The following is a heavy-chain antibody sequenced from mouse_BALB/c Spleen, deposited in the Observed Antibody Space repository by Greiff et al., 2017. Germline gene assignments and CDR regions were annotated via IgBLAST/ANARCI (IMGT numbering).Heavy chain of an antibody. CDR1: GFSLTGYG. Sequence: VKLMESGPGLVAPSPSLSITCTVSGFSLTGYGVNWVRQPPGKGLEWLGMIWGDGSTDYNSALKSRLSISKDNSKSQVFLKMNSLQTDDTARYYCAREDYDGHFDYWGQGTTLTVSS. CDR2: IWGDGST. D-gene: IGHD2-4*01. CDR3: AREDYDGHFDY. J-gene: IGHJ2*01. V-gene: IGHV2-6-7*01.